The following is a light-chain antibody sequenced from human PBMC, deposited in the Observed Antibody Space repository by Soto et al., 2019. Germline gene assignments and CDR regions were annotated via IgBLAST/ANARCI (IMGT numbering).Light chain of an antibody. CDR1: QSVASIY. J-gene: IGKJ2*03. V-gene: IGKV3-20*01. CDR3: QQYGNSPRYS. Sequence: EIVLTQSPGTLSLSPGESVTLSCRASQSVASIYLAWYQQKPGQAPWLLIYATSSRATGIPDRFSGSGSGTDFTLTISRLEPEDFAVYYCQQYGNSPRYSFGQGTRLEIK. CDR2: ATS.